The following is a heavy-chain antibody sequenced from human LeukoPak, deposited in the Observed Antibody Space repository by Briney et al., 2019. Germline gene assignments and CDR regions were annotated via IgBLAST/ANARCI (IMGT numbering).Heavy chain of an antibody. CDR3: ARETDSGSYYFDY. J-gene: IGHJ4*02. CDR2: INPNSGGT. V-gene: IGHV1-2*02. CDR1: GYTFTGYY. D-gene: IGHD1-26*01. Sequence: GASVKVSCKASGYTFTGYYMHWERQAPGQGLEWMGWINPNSGGTNYAQKFQGRVTMTRDTSISTAYMELSRLRSDDTAVYYCARETDSGSYYFDYWGQGTLVTVSS.